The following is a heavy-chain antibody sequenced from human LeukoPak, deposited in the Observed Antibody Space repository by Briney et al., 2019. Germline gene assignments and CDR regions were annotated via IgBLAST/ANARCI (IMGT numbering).Heavy chain of an antibody. J-gene: IGHJ3*02. D-gene: IGHD3-9*01. CDR1: GYTFTNYG. CDR3: ARDSLRYFDWFSHDAFNI. CDR2: ISTYTGNT. V-gene: IGHV1-18*04. Sequence: ASVKVSCKASGYTFTNYGISWVRQAPGQGLEWMGWISTYTGNTNYAQRLQGRVTMTTDTSTTTAYMELRSLGSDDTAVYYCARDSLRYFDWFSHDAFNIWGQGTMVTVSS.